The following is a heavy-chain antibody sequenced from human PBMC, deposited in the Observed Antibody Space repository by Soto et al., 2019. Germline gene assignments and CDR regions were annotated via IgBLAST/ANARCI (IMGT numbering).Heavy chain of an antibody. J-gene: IGHJ6*02. CDR1: GDSVSSNSAA. D-gene: IGHD3-3*01. Sequence: SQTLSLTCVISGDSVSSNSAAWNWIRQSPSRGLEWLGRTYYRSKWYNNYAVSVKSRITINPDTSKNQFSLKLSSVTAADTAVYYCARHRGSITIFGVVIRALGMDVWGQGTTVTVSS. CDR2: TYYRSKWYN. CDR3: ARHRGSITIFGVVIRALGMDV. V-gene: IGHV6-1*01.